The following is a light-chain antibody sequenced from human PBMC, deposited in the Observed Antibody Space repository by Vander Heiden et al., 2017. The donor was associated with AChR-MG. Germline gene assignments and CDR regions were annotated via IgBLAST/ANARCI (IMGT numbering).Light chain of an antibody. J-gene: IGKJ1*01. Sequence: EIVLTQSPGTLSLSPGERATLSCRASQSGSSSYLAWYQQRPGQAPRLLIYGTSSRASGIPDRFSGSGSGTDFTLTISRLEPEDFVVYYCQHYSQSPTFGQGTKVEMK. CDR2: GTS. CDR1: QSGSSSY. CDR3: QHYSQSPT. V-gene: IGKV3-20*01.